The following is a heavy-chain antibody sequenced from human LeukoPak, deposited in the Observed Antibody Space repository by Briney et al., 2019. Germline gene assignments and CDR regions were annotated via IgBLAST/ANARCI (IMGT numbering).Heavy chain of an antibody. CDR3: ARQMGENWFGP. V-gene: IGHV4-59*08. J-gene: IGHJ5*02. Sequence: PSETLSLTCTVSGGSISSYYWSWIRQPPGKGLEWIGYIYYGGSTNYNPSLKSRVTISVDTSKNQFSLKLTSVTAADTAVYYCARQMGENWFGPWGQGTLVTVSS. CDR2: IYYGGST. D-gene: IGHD3-16*01. CDR1: GGSISSYY.